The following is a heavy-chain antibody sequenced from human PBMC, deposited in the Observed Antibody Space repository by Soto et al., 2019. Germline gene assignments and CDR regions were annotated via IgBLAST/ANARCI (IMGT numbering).Heavy chain of an antibody. CDR3: AKDVVVGATTGLGDYYYYYGMDV. J-gene: IGHJ6*02. Sequence: QVQLVESGGGVVQPGRSLRLSCAASGFTFSSYGMHWVRQPPGKGLERAAVISYDGSNKYYADSVKGRFTIPRDNSKNTLYLQMNSLRAEDTAVYYCAKDVVVGATTGLGDYYYYYGMDVWGQGTTVTVSS. V-gene: IGHV3-30*18. D-gene: IGHD1-26*01. CDR2: ISYDGSNK. CDR1: GFTFSSYG.